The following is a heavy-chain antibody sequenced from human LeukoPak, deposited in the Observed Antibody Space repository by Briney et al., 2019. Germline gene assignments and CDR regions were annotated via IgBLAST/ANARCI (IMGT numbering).Heavy chain of an antibody. CDR1: GFTFSSYW. CDR3: VSGDDFDM. V-gene: IGHV3-7*01. J-gene: IGHJ3*02. CDR2: IKQDGSEK. Sequence: GGSLRLSCAVSGFTFSSYWMSWVRQAPGKGLEWVANIKQDGSEKYYVDSVKGRFTISRDNAKNSLYLQMNSLRAEDTAVYYCVSGDDFDMWGQGTMVTVSS.